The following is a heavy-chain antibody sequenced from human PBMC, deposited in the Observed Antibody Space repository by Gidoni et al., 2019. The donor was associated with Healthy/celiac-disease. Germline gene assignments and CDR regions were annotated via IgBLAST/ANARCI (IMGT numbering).Heavy chain of an antibody. J-gene: IGHJ4*02. CDR2: IIWNSGSI. V-gene: IGHV3-9*01. Sequence: EVQLVESGGGLVQPGRSLRPYCAASGFTFDGYAMHWVRQAPGKALEWVSGIIWNSGSIGYADSVKGRFTISRDNAKNSLYLQMNSLRAEDTALYYCAKGLSRGYYFDYWGQGTLVTVSS. CDR3: AKGLSRGYYFDY. CDR1: GFTFDGYA. D-gene: IGHD5-12*01.